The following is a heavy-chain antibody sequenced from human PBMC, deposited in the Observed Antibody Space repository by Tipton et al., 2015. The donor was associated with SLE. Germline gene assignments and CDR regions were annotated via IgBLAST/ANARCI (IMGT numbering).Heavy chain of an antibody. J-gene: IGHJ6*03. V-gene: IGHV4-59*01. D-gene: IGHD6-6*01. Sequence: PGLVKPSETLSLTCTVSGGSISGSYWSWVRQSPGKGLEWIGYIYYTGITNYNPSLKNRVTISVDTSERQISLKLTSVTAADSAVYYCAKDHEDYSGSFGPSYYYLDVWGKGTAVTVAS. CDR3: AKDHEDYSGSFGPSYYYLDV. CDR2: IYYTGIT. CDR1: GGSISGSY.